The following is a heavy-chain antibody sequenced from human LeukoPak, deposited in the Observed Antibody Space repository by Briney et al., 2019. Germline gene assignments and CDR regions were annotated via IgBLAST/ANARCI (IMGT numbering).Heavy chain of an antibody. Sequence: GRSLRLSCAASRFTFSNYAMHWVRQAPGKGLEGVAVISYDGSNKYYADSVKGRFTISRDNSRNTVYMEMNSLRAEDTAVYYCAKDRYYDSSGYPYYYGMDVWGQGTTVTVSS. J-gene: IGHJ6*02. CDR3: AKDRYYDSSGYPYYYGMDV. CDR1: RFTFSNYA. CDR2: ISYDGSNK. V-gene: IGHV3-30-3*01. D-gene: IGHD3-22*01.